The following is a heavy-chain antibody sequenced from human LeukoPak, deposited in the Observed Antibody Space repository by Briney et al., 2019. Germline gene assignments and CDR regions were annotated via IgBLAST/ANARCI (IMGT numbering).Heavy chain of an antibody. CDR3: VIDYGDYGDY. V-gene: IGHV3-30*03. J-gene: IGHJ4*02. D-gene: IGHD4-17*01. Sequence: PGGSLRLSCAASGFTFSTYAMSWVRQAPGKGLEWVAVISYDGSNKYYADSVKGRFTISRDNAKSSLYLQMNSLRAEDTAVYYCVIDYGDYGDYWGQGTLVTVSS. CDR2: ISYDGSNK. CDR1: GFTFSTYA.